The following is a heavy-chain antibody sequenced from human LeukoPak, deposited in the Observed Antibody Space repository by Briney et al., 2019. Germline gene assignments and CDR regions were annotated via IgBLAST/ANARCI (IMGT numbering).Heavy chain of an antibody. CDR3: ARAPVVVTGLWFDP. Sequence: KASETLSLTCTVSGGSISSYYWSWIRQPAGKGLEWIGRIYTSGSTNYNPSLKSRVTMSVDTSKNQFSLKLSSVTAADTAVYYCARAPVVVTGLWFDPWGQGTLVTVSS. V-gene: IGHV4-4*07. J-gene: IGHJ5*02. CDR1: GGSISSYY. D-gene: IGHD2-21*02. CDR2: IYTSGST.